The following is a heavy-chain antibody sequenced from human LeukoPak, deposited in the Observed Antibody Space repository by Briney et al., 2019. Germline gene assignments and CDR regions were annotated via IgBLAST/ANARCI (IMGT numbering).Heavy chain of an antibody. CDR2: INHSGST. J-gene: IGHJ4*02. V-gene: IGHV4-34*01. D-gene: IGHD3-22*01. Sequence: SETLSLTCAVYGGSFSGYYWSWFRQPPGKGPEWIGEINHSGSTNYNPSLKSRVTISVDTSKNQFSLKLSSVTAADTAVYYCARHVPNPGTYYYDSSGYKLNYFDYWGQGTLVTVSS. CDR1: GGSFSGYY. CDR3: ARHVPNPGTYYYDSSGYKLNYFDY.